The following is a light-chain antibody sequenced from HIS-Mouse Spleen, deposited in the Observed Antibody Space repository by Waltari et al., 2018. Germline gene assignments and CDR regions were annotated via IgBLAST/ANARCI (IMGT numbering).Light chain of an antibody. CDR3: AAWDDSLNGVV. V-gene: IGLV1-44*01. CDR1: SPNLGSNT. J-gene: IGLJ2*01. CDR2: SNN. Sequence: QSVLTQPHSASGTPGQRVTISCSGSSPNLGSNTVNWYQQLPGTAPKLLIHSNNQRPSGVPDRFSGSKSGTSASLAISGLQSEDEADYYCAAWDDSLNGVVFGGGTKLTVL.